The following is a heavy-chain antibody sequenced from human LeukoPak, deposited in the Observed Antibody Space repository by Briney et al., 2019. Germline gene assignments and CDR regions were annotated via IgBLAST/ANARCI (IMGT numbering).Heavy chain of an antibody. J-gene: IGHJ1*01. CDR2: IYYSGST. V-gene: IGHV4-59*01. CDR1: GGSISSYY. D-gene: IGHD3-22*01. CDR3: ARDGRYYDSSGYYHEYFQH. Sequence: PSETLSLTCTVSGGSISSYYWSWIRQPPGKGLEWIGYIYYSGSTNYNPSLKSRVTISVDTSKNQFSLKLSSVTAADTAVYYCARDGRYYDSSGYYHEYFQHWGQGTLVTVSS.